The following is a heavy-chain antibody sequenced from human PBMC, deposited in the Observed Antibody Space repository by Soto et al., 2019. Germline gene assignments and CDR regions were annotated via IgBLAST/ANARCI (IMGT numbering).Heavy chain of an antibody. J-gene: IGHJ6*02. CDR3: ARDKASTSLDGLAV. CDR2: IDPTDSYT. Sequence: GESLKISCKGSGYVFTSSWISWVRQMSGKGLQWMGRIDPTDSYTNYSPSFRGHVTMSVDRSTGTAFLQWSSLKASDTAMYYCARDKASTSLDGLAVWGEGTTVTVA. V-gene: IGHV5-10-1*01. CDR1: GYVFTSSW.